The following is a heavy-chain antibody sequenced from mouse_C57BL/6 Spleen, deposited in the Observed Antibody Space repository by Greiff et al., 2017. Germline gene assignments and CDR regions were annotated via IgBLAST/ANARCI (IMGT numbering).Heavy chain of an antibody. D-gene: IGHD2-2*01. CDR1: GFNIKDDY. V-gene: IGHV14-4*01. CDR3: TKGYVFAY. Sequence: EVQLQQSGAELVRPGASVKLSCTASGFNIKDDYMHWVKQRPEQGLEWIGWIDPENGDTEYAPKFQGKATITADTSSNTAYLQLSILTSEDTAVYYCTKGYVFAYWGQGTLVTVSA. J-gene: IGHJ3*01. CDR2: IDPENGDT.